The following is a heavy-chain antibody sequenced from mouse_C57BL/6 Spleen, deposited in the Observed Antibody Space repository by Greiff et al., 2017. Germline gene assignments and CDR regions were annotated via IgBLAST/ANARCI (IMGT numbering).Heavy chain of an antibody. D-gene: IGHD2-4*01. CDR1: EYEFPSHD. J-gene: IGHJ1*03. V-gene: IGHV5-2*01. CDR3: ARGSYDYDAYLYFDG. Sequence: EVQLVESGGGLVQPGESLKLSCESNEYEFPSHDMSWVRKTPEKRLELVAAINSDGGSTYYPDTMERRFIISRDNTKKTLYLQMSSLRSEDTALYDCARGSYDYDAYLYFDGWGTGTTVTVSS. CDR2: INSDGGST.